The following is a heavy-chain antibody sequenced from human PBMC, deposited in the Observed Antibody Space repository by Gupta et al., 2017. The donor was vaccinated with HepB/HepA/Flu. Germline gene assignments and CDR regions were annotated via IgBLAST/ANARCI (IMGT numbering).Heavy chain of an antibody. D-gene: IGHD2-21*01. J-gene: IGHJ2*01. CDR1: GFTFSSDW. CDR2: IKQDGSEK. V-gene: IGHV3-7*01. Sequence: EVQLVESGGGLVQPGGSLRLSCAASGFTFSSDWMSWVRQAPGKGLEWVANIKQDGSEKYYVDSVKGRFTISRDNAKNSLYLQMNSLRAEDTAVYYCARVRTSSRYSLRKSWYFDLWGRGTLVTVSS. CDR3: ARVRTSSRYSLRKSWYFDL.